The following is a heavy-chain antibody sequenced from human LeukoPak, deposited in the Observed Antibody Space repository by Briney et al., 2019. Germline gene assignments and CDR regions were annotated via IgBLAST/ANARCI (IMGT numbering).Heavy chain of an antibody. CDR1: GGSFSGYY. D-gene: IGHD2/OR15-2a*01. J-gene: IGHJ1*01. V-gene: IGHV4-34*01. Sequence: KPSETLSLTCAVYGGSFSGYYWSWIRQPPGKGLEWIGEINHSGSTNYNPSLKSRVTISVDTSKNQFSLKLSSVTAADTAVYYCATYSITGAWAEYFLHWGQGTLVTVSS. CDR2: INHSGST. CDR3: ATYSITGAWAEYFLH.